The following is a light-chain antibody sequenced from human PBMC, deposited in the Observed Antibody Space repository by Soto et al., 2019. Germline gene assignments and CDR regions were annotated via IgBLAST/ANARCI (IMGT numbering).Light chain of an antibody. J-gene: IGKJ4*01. Sequence: EIVLTQSPGTLSLSPGERATLSCRASQSVTSSYLHWYQQKPGQAPRLLIYGASSRATGIPDRFSGSGSGTDFTLTISRLEPQDFAVYYCQQYGNSPLTFGGGTKVEIK. CDR3: QQYGNSPLT. V-gene: IGKV3-20*01. CDR1: QSVTSSY. CDR2: GAS.